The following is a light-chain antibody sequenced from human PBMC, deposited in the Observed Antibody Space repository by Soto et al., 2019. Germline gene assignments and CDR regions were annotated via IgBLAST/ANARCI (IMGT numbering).Light chain of an antibody. Sequence: QSALTQPASVSGSPGQSITISCTGTSSDVGSYNLVSWYQQHPGKAPKLMIYEGSKRPSGVSNRISGSKSGNTASLTISGLQAEDEAEYYCSSYGRSSTFGYVFGTGTKLTVL. V-gene: IGLV2-23*03. CDR3: SSYGRSSTFGYV. CDR1: SSDVGSYNL. CDR2: EGS. J-gene: IGLJ1*01.